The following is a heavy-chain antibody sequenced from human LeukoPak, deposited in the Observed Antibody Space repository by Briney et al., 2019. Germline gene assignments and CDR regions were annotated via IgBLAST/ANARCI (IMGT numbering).Heavy chain of an antibody. Sequence: GGSLRLSCAASGFTFSSYGMSWVRQAPGKGLEWVSAISGSGGSTYYADSVKGRFTISRDNSKNTLYLQMNSLRAEDTAVYYCARAAAGYCSGGSCYDPNWFDPWGQGTLVTVSS. D-gene: IGHD2-15*01. J-gene: IGHJ5*02. V-gene: IGHV3-23*01. CDR1: GFTFSSYG. CDR3: ARAAAGYCSGGSCYDPNWFDP. CDR2: ISGSGGST.